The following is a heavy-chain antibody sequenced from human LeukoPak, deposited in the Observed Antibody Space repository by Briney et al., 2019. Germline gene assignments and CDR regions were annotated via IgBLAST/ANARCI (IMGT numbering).Heavy chain of an antibody. CDR3: ARVAVAGNYFDY. V-gene: IGHV3-48*03. Sequence: GGSLRLSCAASGFTFSSFAMNWVRQAPGKGLEWVSYISSSGSTIYYADSVKGRFTISRDNAKNSLYLQMNSLRAEDTAVYYCARVAVAGNYFDYWGQGTLVTVSS. D-gene: IGHD6-19*01. CDR2: ISSSGSTI. J-gene: IGHJ4*02. CDR1: GFTFSSFA.